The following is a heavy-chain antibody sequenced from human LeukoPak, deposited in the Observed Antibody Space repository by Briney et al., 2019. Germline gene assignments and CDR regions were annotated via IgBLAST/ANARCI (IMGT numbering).Heavy chain of an antibody. V-gene: IGHV4-34*01. CDR3: ARATASGSGRAYDH. J-gene: IGHJ4*02. Sequence: PSETLSLTCAVYGESIIGHYWTWIRQPPGKGLEGIGEIHHSGRTHSNPPLKNRVTISIDMSKNQFSLKLKSVTAADTAVYYCARATASGSGRAYDHWAQGTLVPVSS. CDR1: GESIIGHY. D-gene: IGHD3-10*01. CDR2: IHHSGRT.